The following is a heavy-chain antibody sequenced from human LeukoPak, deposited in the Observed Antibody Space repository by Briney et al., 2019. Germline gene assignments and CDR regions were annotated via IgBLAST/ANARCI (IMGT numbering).Heavy chain of an antibody. CDR3: ARLGAAAGSMDV. D-gene: IGHD6-13*01. J-gene: IGHJ6*03. V-gene: IGHV3-23*01. CDR1: GFTFSSYG. Sequence: PGGSLRLSCAASGFTFSSYGMSWVRQAPGKGLEWVSAISGSGGSTYYADSVKGRFTISRDNSKNTLYLQMNSLRAEDTAVYYCARLGAAAGSMDVWGKGTTVTVSS. CDR2: ISGSGGST.